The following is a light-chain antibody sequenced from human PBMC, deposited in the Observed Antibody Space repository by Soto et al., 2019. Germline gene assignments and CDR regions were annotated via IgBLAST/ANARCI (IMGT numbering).Light chain of an antibody. J-gene: IGKJ1*01. V-gene: IGKV3-20*01. CDR3: QHYGHSPPWT. CDR2: GTS. CDR1: QSVTSSY. Sequence: EIVLTQSPGTLSLSPGERATLSCRASQSVTSSYLAWYQQKPGQAPRLLMYGTSNRATGIPDRFSGSGSGTDFTLTITRLEPEDFAVHYCQHYGHSPPWTFGQRTKVEIK.